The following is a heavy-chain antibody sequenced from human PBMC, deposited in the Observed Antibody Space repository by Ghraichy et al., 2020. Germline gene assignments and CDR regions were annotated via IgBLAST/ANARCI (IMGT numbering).Heavy chain of an antibody. CDR2: IRYDGSYK. Sequence: GGSLRLSCAASGVTFSTYGMHWVRQAPGKGLEWVAFIRYDGSYKYYADSMKGRFAISRDNSGNTLYLQMNSLRTEDTAVYYCAKDYTPYSSTWLRYFYYGMDVWGQGTTVTVSS. V-gene: IGHV3-30*02. J-gene: IGHJ6*02. CDR1: GVTFSTYG. CDR3: AKDYTPYSSTWLRYFYYGMDV. D-gene: IGHD6-13*01.